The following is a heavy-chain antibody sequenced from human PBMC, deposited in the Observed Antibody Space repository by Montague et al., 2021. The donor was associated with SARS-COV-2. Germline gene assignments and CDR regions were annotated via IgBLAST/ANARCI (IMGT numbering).Heavy chain of an antibody. J-gene: IGHJ3*02. V-gene: IGHV3-21*01. D-gene: IGHD3-22*01. Sequence: SLRLSCAASGFTFSTYTMNWVRQAPGQGLEWVSSITASSIYIYYADSVKGRFTISRDNAKNSLYLRMNSLRAEDTAVYYCTRDAFTMIIDAFNIWGQGTKVTVSS. CDR1: GFTFSTYT. CDR3: TRDAFTMIIDAFNI. CDR2: ITASSIYI.